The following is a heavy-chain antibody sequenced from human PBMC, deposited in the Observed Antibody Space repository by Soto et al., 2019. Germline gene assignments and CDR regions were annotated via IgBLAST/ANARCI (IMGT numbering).Heavy chain of an antibody. CDR1: GFTFSSYW. D-gene: IGHD1-26*01. CDR2: INSDGSIT. J-gene: IGHJ4*02. V-gene: IGHV3-74*01. Sequence: GGSLRLSCAASGFTFSSYWMHWVRQAPGKGLVWVSRINSDGSITNYADSVKGRFTISRDNAQKTLYLQMNSLRAEDTAVYYCARGIVGATTVDYWGQGTLVTRLL. CDR3: ARGIVGATTVDY.